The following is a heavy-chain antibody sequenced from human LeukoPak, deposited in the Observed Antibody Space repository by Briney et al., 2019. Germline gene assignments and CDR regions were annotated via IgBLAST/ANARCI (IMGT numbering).Heavy chain of an antibody. J-gene: IGHJ4*02. D-gene: IGHD3-10*01. CDR1: GGSISSTNYY. CDR3: ARPGSGRTKRFFDY. Sequence: PSETLSLTCTVSGGSISSTNYYWGWIRQPPGKGLEWIGEINHSGSTNYNPSLKSRVTISVDTSKNQFSLKLSSVTAADTAVYYCARPGSGRTKRFFDYWGQGTLVTVSS. CDR2: INHSGST. V-gene: IGHV4-39*07.